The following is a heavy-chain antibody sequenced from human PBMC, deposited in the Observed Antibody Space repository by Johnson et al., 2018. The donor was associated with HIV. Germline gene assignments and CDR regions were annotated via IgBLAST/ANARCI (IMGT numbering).Heavy chain of an antibody. V-gene: IGHV3-48*04. Sequence: VQLVESGGGVVQPGGSLRLSCAASGFTFSSYAMHWVRQAPGKGLEWVSYISSSGSTIYYADSVKGRFPISRDNAKNSRFLQMNSRRAEDKALYYCARDVEFRIGGAGGRGDGFDIWGQGTMVTVS. CDR2: ISSSGSTI. D-gene: IGHD3-10*01. CDR1: GFTFSSYA. J-gene: IGHJ3*02. CDR3: ARDVEFRIGGAGGRGDGFDI.